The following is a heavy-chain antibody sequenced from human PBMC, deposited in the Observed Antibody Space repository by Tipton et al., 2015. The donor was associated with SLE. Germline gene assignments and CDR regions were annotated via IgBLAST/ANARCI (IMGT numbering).Heavy chain of an antibody. Sequence: GSLRLSCAATGFTFSSYEMNWVRQAPGKGLEWVSYISSSGSTIYYADSVKGRFTISRDNAKNSLYLQMNSLRAEDTAVYYCARLRGGDFWSGYSNNWFDPWGQGTLVTVSS. CDR2: ISSSGSTI. J-gene: IGHJ5*02. CDR1: GFTFSSYE. D-gene: IGHD3-3*01. CDR3: ARLRGGDFWSGYSNNWFDP. V-gene: IGHV3-48*03.